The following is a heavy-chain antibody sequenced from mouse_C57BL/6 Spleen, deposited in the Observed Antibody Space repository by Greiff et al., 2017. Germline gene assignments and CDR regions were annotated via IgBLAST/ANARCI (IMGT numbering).Heavy chain of an antibody. CDR1: GYAFTNYL. V-gene: IGHV1-54*01. J-gene: IGHJ2*01. CDR3: ARSRGNPDY. Sequence: QVQLQQSGAELVRPGTSVKVSCKASGYAFTNYLIEWVKQRPGQGLEWIGVINPGSGGTNYTEKFKGKATLTADKSSSTAYMQLSSLTSEDSAVYFCARSRGNPDYWGQGTTLTVSS. CDR2: INPGSGGT. D-gene: IGHD2-1*01.